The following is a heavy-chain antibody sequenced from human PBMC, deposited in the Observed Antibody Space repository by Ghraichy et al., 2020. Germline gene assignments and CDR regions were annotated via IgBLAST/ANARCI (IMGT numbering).Heavy chain of an antibody. V-gene: IGHV3-23*01. CDR3: AKGPGDVVVTAAPGPYYYYYGMDV. D-gene: IGHD2-2*01. CDR2: ISGSGGST. Sequence: GGSLRLSCAASGFTFSSYAMSWVRQAPGKGLEWVSAISGSGGSTYYADSVKGRFTISRDNSKNTLYLQMNSLRAEETAVYYCAKGPGDVVVTAAPGPYYYYYGMDVWGQGTTVTVSS. CDR1: GFTFSSYA. J-gene: IGHJ6*02.